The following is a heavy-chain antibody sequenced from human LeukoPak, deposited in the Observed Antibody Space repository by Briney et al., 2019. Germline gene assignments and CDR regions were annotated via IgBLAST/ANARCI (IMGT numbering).Heavy chain of an antibody. D-gene: IGHD2-2*01. J-gene: IGHJ5*02. CDR1: GGSISSYY. CDR3: ARDHVPIVVVPAALARYNWFDP. Sequence: SETLSLTCTVSGGSISSYYWSWIRQPAGKGLEWIGRIYTSGSTNYNPSLKSRVTMSVDTSENQFSLKLSSVTAADTAVYYCARDHVPIVVVPAALARYNWFDPWGQGTLVTVSS. CDR2: IYTSGST. V-gene: IGHV4-4*07.